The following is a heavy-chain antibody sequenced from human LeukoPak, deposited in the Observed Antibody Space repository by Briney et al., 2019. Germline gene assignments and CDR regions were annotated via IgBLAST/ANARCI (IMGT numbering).Heavy chain of an antibody. CDR2: ISSSSSTI. D-gene: IGHD3-22*01. Sequence: GGSLRLSCVGSGFTFSSYHMNWVRQAPGKGLEWVSYISSSSSTIYYADSVKGRFTISRDNAKNSLYLQTNSLRAEDTAEYYCARAQYYSDSTGYYYLHYWGQGTLVTVSS. V-gene: IGHV3-48*01. CDR1: GFTFSSYH. J-gene: IGHJ4*02. CDR3: ARAQYYSDSTGYYYLHY.